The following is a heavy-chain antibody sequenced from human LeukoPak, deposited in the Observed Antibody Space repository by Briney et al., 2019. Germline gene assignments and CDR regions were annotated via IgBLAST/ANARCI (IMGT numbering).Heavy chain of an antibody. D-gene: IGHD6-19*01. CDR2: IYYSGST. CDR1: GGSISSYY. CDR3: ARGGSSGWVDY. V-gene: IGHV4-59*01. J-gene: IGHJ4*02. Sequence: LETLSLTCTVSGGSISSYYWSWIRQPPGKGLEWIGYIYYSGSTNYNPSLKSQVTISIDTSKNQFSLKLSSVTAADTAVYYCARGGSSGWVDYWGQGTLVTVSS.